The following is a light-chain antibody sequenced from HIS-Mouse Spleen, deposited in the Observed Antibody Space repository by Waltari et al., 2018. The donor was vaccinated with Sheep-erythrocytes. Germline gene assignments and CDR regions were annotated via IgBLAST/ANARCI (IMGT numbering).Light chain of an antibody. J-gene: IGLJ3*02. CDR3: CSYAGSYTWV. Sequence: QSALTQPRSVSGSPGQSVTISCTGTSSDVGGYNYVSWYQQHPGKAPKLMIYDVSKRPFGVPGRFSGSKYGNTASLTISGLQAEDEADYYCCSYAGSYTWVFGGGTKLTVL. CDR1: SSDVGGYNY. V-gene: IGLV2-11*01. CDR2: DVS.